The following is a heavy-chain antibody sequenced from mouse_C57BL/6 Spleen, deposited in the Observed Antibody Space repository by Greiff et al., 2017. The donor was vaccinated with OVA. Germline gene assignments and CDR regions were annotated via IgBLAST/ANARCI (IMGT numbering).Heavy chain of an antibody. Sequence: QVQLKQSGAELVRPGTSVKVSCKASGYAFTNYLIEWVKQRPGQGLEWIGVINPGSGGTNYNEKFKGKATLTADKSSSTAYMQLSSLTSEDSAVDFCARSGEGYAMDYWGQGTSVTVSS. CDR3: ARSGEGYAMDY. CDR1: GYAFTNYL. D-gene: IGHD3-1*01. CDR2: INPGSGGT. V-gene: IGHV1-54*01. J-gene: IGHJ4*01.